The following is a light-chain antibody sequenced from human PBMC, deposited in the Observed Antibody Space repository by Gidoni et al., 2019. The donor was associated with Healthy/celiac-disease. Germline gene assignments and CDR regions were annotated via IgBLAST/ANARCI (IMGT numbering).Light chain of an antibody. CDR3: QQYNNWPFT. CDR2: SAS. V-gene: IGKV3-15*01. CDR1: QSVSSN. Sequence: EIVMTQSPATLSVSPGERATLSCRASQSVSSNLAWYQQKPGQAPRLLIYSASTRATGIPASFSGGGSGKEFTLTISSLQSEDFAVYYCQQYNNWPFTFGPGTKVDIK. J-gene: IGKJ3*01.